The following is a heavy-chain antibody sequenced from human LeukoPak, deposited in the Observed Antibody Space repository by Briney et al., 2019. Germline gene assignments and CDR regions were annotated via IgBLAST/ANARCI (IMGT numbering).Heavy chain of an antibody. V-gene: IGHV3-11*04. CDR2: ISGGGVTR. J-gene: IGHJ4*02. CDR1: GFTVSSNY. D-gene: IGHD4-23*01. Sequence: GGSLRLSCAASGFTVSSNYMSWVRQAPGKGLEWVSYISGGGVTRYYADSVKGRFTISRDNGKNSLYLQMNSLRVEDTAVYYCARDANGGNLPFDYWGQGTPVTVSS. CDR3: ARDANGGNLPFDY.